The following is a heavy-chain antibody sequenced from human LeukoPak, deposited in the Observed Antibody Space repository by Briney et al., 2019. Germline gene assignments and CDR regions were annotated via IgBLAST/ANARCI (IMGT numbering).Heavy chain of an antibody. CDR2: IYSGGST. V-gene: IGHV3-66*01. J-gene: IGHJ4*02. CDR1: GFTVSSNY. D-gene: IGHD3-10*01. Sequence: GGSLRLSCEASGFTVSSNYMSWVRQAPGKGLEWVSVIYSGGSTYYADSVKGRFTISRDNSKNTLYLQMNSLRAEDTAVYYCARMVRGVIYDYWGQGTLVTVSS. CDR3: ARMVRGVIYDY.